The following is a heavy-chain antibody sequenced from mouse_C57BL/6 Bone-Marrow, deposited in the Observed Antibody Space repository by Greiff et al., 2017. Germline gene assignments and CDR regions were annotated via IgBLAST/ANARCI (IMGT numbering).Heavy chain of an antibody. J-gene: IGHJ3*01. D-gene: IGHD4-1*01. Sequence: EVKLVESGPGLVKPSQSLSLTCSVTGYSITSGYYWNWIRQFPGNKLEWMGYISYDGSNNYNPSLKNRISITRDPSTNPSFLKLHSGTTEDTGAYYCASSANWDVAYWGQGTLVTVSA. CDR1: GYSITSGYY. CDR3: ASSANWDVAY. V-gene: IGHV3-6*01. CDR2: ISYDGSN.